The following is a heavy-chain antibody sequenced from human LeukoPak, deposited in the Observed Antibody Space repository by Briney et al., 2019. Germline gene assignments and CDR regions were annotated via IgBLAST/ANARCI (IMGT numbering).Heavy chain of an antibody. J-gene: IGHJ5*02. Sequence: PGGSLRLSCAASGFTFSSYAMSWVRQAPGKGLEWVSAISGSGGSTYYADSVKGRFTISRDNSKNTLYLQMNSLRAEDTAVYYCARGHSSSWYVVHARWFDPWGQGTLVTVSS. D-gene: IGHD6-13*01. CDR1: GFTFSSYA. V-gene: IGHV3-23*01. CDR3: ARGHSSSWYVVHARWFDP. CDR2: ISGSGGST.